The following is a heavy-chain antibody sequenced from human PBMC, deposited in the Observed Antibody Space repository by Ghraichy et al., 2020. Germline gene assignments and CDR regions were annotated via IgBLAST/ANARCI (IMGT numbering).Heavy chain of an antibody. D-gene: IGHD3-3*01. V-gene: IGHV1-24*01. CDR1: GYTLTELS. CDR2: FDPEDGET. Sequence: ASVKVSCKVSGYTLTELSMHWVRQAPGKGLEWMGGFDPEDGETIYAQKFQGRVTMTEDTSTDTAYMELSSLRSEDTAVYYCATYYITIFGVVIITEVGYFDYWGQGTLVTVSS. J-gene: IGHJ4*02. CDR3: ATYYITIFGVVIITEVGYFDY.